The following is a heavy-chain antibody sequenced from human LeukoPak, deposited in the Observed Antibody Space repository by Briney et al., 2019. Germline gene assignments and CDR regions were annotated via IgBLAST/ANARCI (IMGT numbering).Heavy chain of an antibody. J-gene: IGHJ4*02. CDR3: AKDVMRCSGGCI. Sequence: GGSLRLSCAASGFTFSSYAMSWVRQAPGKGLEWVSAASGSGGSTYYADSVKGRFTISRDNSKNTLYLQMNSLRAEDTAVYYCAKDVMRCSGGCIWGQGTLVTVSS. D-gene: IGHD2-15*01. V-gene: IGHV3-23*01. CDR2: ASGSGGST. CDR1: GFTFSSYA.